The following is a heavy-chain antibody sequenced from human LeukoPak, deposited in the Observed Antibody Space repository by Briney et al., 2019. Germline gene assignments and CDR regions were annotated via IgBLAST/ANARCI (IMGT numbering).Heavy chain of an antibody. CDR2: IIPIFGTA. Sequence: ASVTVSCKASGYTFTSYYMHWVRQAPGHGLEWMGGIIPIFGTANYAQKFQGRVTITADESTSTAYMELSSLRSEDTAVYYCARDQYDILTGYYQPYYFDYWGQGTLVTVSS. V-gene: IGHV1-69*13. CDR1: GYTFTSYY. D-gene: IGHD3-9*01. CDR3: ARDQYDILTGYYQPYYFDY. J-gene: IGHJ4*02.